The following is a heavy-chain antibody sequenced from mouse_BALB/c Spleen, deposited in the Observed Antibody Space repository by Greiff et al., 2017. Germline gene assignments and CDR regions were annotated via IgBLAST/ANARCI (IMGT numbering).Heavy chain of an antibody. CDR3: ARNWDGRYFDY. CDR1: GFNIKDTY. V-gene: IGHV14-3*02. CDR2: IDPANGNT. J-gene: IGHJ2*01. D-gene: IGHD4-1*01. Sequence: EVQLQQSGAELVKPGASVKLSCTASGFNIKDTYMHWVKQRPEQGLEWIGRIDPANGNTKYDPKFQGKATITADTSSNTAYLQLSSLTSEDTAVYYCARNWDGRYFDYWGQGTTLTVSS.